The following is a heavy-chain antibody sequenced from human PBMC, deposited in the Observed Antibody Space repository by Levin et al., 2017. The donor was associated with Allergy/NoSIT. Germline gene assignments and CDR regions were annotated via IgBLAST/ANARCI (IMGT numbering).Heavy chain of an antibody. D-gene: IGHD2-8*02. CDR1: GFTFSHYG. CDR2: ITGGNTAI. J-gene: IGHJ4*02. Sequence: GESLKISCAASGFTFSHYGIHWVRQAPGKGLEWISSITGGNTAIYYADSVKGRFTLSTDNAKNSLYLQMDSLRDEDTAVYYCARGGYSTGRGDYWGQGTLVTVSS. CDR3: ARGGYSTGRGDY. V-gene: IGHV3-48*02.